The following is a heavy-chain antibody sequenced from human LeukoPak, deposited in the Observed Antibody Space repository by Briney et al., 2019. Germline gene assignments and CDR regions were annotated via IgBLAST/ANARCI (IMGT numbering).Heavy chain of an antibody. CDR2: INPSGGST. J-gene: IGHJ4*02. D-gene: IGHD3-22*01. Sequence: ASVKVSCKASGYTFTSYYMHWVRQAPGQGLEWMGIINPSGGSTSYAQKFQGRVTMTRDTSTGTVYMELSSLRSEDTAVYYCATLGGPYYYDSSGYSRIDYWGQGTLVTASS. CDR3: ATLGGPYYYDSSGYSRIDY. CDR1: GYTFTSYY. V-gene: IGHV1-46*01.